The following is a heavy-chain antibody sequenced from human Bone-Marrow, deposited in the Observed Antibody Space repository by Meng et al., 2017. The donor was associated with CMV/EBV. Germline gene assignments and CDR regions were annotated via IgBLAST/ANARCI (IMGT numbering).Heavy chain of an antibody. D-gene: IGHD3-3*01. J-gene: IGHJ6*02. Sequence: GESLKISCAASGFTLSSYAMIWVRQTPGKGLEWLSFITSSSTLIYQADSVKGRFTVSRDNAKNSLYLQMNSLRAEDTAVYYCARGGPFLRLPGGFYGMDVWGQGTTVTVSS. CDR3: ARGGPFLRLPGGFYGMDV. CDR2: ITSSSTLI. V-gene: IGHV3-21*01. CDR1: GFTLSSYA.